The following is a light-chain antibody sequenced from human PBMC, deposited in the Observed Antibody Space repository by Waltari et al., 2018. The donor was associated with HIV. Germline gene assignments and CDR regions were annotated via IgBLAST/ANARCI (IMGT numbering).Light chain of an antibody. CDR2: SAS. V-gene: IGKV6-21*02. Sequence: EIVLTQSPYVQSATRNEKVTITCRASQSICSSLQWYQQKPDQSPKLLIMSASQSISGVPSRFSGSGSGTEFTLTIYALEAEDVATYYCLQSSSLPYTFGRGTKLEIK. CDR1: QSICSS. J-gene: IGKJ2*01. CDR3: LQSSSLPYT.